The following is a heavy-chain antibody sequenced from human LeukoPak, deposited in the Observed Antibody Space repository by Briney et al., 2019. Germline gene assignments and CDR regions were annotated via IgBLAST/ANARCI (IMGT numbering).Heavy chain of an antibody. Sequence: SETLSLTCTVSGGSMSPYHWGWIRQPPGKGLEWIGYIYSSGTTNYNRSLKSRVTISLDTSKNQFSLNLTSVTAADTAVYYCARGTTISGVATYFFDSWGQGTLVTVSS. CDR2: IYSSGTT. J-gene: IGHJ4*02. CDR3: ARGTTISGVATYFFDS. CDR1: GGSMSPYH. D-gene: IGHD3-3*01. V-gene: IGHV4-59*08.